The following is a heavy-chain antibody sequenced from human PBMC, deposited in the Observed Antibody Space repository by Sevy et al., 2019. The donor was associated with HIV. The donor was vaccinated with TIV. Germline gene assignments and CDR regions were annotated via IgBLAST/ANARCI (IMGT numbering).Heavy chain of an antibody. CDR2: IGSTGPTI. Sequence: GGSLRLSCVASGFTFSRYSMNWVRQAPGKGLEWVSNIGSTGPTIYYADSVKGRFTISRDNAKNSMYLQMNSLREEDTAVYYCARPGSGWFEFDSWGQGTLVTVSS. J-gene: IGHJ4*02. V-gene: IGHV3-48*02. D-gene: IGHD6-19*01. CDR1: GFTFSRYS. CDR3: ARPGSGWFEFDS.